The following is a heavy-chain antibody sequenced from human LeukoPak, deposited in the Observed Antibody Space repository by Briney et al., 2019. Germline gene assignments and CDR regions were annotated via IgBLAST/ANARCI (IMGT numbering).Heavy chain of an antibody. CDR2: INPNSGGT. Sequence: ASVKVSCKASGYTFTGYYMHWVRQAPGQGLEWMGWINPNSGGTNYAQKFQGRVTMTRDTSISTAYMELSRLRSDDTAVCYCARSHTPITIFGVVQGYYYMDVWGKGTTVTVSS. V-gene: IGHV1-2*02. D-gene: IGHD3-3*01. CDR1: GYTFTGYY. J-gene: IGHJ6*03. CDR3: ARSHTPITIFGVVQGYYYMDV.